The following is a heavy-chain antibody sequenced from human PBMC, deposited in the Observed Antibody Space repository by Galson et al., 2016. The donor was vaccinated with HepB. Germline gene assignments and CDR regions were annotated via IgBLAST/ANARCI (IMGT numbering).Heavy chain of an antibody. CDR1: GLRFSDLW. Sequence: SLRLSCAVSGLRFSDLWMDWVRQAPGKGLEWVANIKGDGSLKVYVDSVRGRFTISRDNAKNSVYLQMNSLTVEDTGVYYCAREGKGDYFDWGQGTLVTVSS. CDR2: IKGDGSLK. CDR3: AREGKGDYFD. J-gene: IGHJ4*02. V-gene: IGHV3-7*01. D-gene: IGHD2-21*01.